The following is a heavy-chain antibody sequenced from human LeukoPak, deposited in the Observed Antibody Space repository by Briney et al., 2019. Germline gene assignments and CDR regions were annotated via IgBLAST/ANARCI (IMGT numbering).Heavy chain of an antibody. CDR2: INPNSGGT. J-gene: IGHJ4*02. CDR1: GYTFTGYY. V-gene: IGHV1-2*02. D-gene: IGHD6-13*01. Sequence: GASVKVSCKASGYTFTGYYMHWVRQAPGQGLEWMGWINPNSGGTNYAQKFQGRVTMTRDTSISTAYMELSRLRSDDTAVYYCARAPSGAAAGTGAYWGQGTLVTVSS. CDR3: ARAPSGAAAGTGAY.